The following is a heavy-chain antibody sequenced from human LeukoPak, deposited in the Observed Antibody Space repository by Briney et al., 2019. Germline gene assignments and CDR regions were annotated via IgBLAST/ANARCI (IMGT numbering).Heavy chain of an antibody. V-gene: IGHV5-51*01. J-gene: IGHJ4*02. CDR2: IYLGDSHA. Sequence: GESLKISCKGSGYSITTYWIGWVRQVPGKGLEWLGLIYLGDSHATSSPSSFQGQVTISADKSITTSYLQWSSLKASDSAMYYCVSAVHSTTYFDQWGQGVLVTVSS. CDR3: VSAVHSTTYFDQ. CDR1: GYSITTYW. D-gene: IGHD2/OR15-2a*01.